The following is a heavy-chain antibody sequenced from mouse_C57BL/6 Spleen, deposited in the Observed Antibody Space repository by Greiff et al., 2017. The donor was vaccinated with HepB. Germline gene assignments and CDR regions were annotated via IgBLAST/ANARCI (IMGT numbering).Heavy chain of an antibody. CDR2: INPSNGGT. J-gene: IGHJ2*01. V-gene: IGHV1-53*01. D-gene: IGHD1-1*01. CDR1: GYTFTSYW. Sequence: VQLQQPGTELVKPGASVKLSCKASGYTFTSYWMHWVKQRPGQGLEWIGNINPSNGGTNYNEKFKSKATLTVDKSSSTAYMQLSSLTSEDSAVYYCARYTTVVPLYYYFDYWGQGTTLTVSS. CDR3: ARYTTVVPLYYYFDY.